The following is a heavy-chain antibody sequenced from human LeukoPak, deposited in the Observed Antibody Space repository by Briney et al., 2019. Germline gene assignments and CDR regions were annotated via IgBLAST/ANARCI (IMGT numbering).Heavy chain of an antibody. V-gene: IGHV4-34*01. J-gene: IGHJ4*02. CDR2: INHSGST. Sequence: PSETLSLTCAVYGGSFSGYYWSWIRQPPGKGLEWIGEINHSGSTNYNPSLKSRVTISVDTSKNQFSLKLSSVTAADTAVYYCARDLYTYYFDFWGQGTLVTVSS. CDR3: ARDLYTYYFDF. D-gene: IGHD2-2*02. CDR1: GGSFSGYY.